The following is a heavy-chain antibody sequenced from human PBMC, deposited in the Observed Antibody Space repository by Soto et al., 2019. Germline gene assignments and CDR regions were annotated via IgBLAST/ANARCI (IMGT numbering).Heavy chain of an antibody. D-gene: IGHD3-3*01. CDR2: IYPGDSDT. J-gene: IGHJ6*02. CDR1: GYSFTSYW. V-gene: IGHV5-51*01. Sequence: GEALKISCKGSGYSFTSYWIGWVRQMPGKGLEGMGIIYPGDSDTRYSPSFQGQVTISADKSISTAYLQWSSLKASDTAMYYCARHAPNDFWSGYVYYYGMDVWGQGTTVTVSS. CDR3: ARHAPNDFWSGYVYYYGMDV.